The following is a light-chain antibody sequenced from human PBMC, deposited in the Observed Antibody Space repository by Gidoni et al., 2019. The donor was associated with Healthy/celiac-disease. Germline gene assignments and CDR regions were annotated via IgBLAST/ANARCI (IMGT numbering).Light chain of an antibody. CDR1: QGISSY. CDR3: QQRNSYPWT. J-gene: IGKJ1*01. CDR2: AAS. Sequence: IQLTQSPSFLSASVGDRVTITCRASQGISSYLAWYQQKPGKAPKLLIYAASTLQSGVPSRFSGSGSGTEFTLTISSLQPEDFATYYCQQRNSYPWTFGQGTKVEIK. V-gene: IGKV1-9*01.